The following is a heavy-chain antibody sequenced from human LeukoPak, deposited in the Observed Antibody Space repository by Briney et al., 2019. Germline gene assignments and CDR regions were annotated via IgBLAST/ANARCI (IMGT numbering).Heavy chain of an antibody. Sequence: PGGSLRLSCAASGFTFSSYAMSWVRQAPGKGLEWVSAISGSGGSTYNADSVKGRFTISRDNSKNTLYLQMNSLRAEDTAVYYCAKDGSGMYYDFWSTPPTDYWGQGTLVTVSS. CDR1: GFTFSSYA. CDR3: AKDGSGMYYDFWSTPPTDY. CDR2: ISGSGGST. J-gene: IGHJ4*02. V-gene: IGHV3-23*01. D-gene: IGHD3-3*01.